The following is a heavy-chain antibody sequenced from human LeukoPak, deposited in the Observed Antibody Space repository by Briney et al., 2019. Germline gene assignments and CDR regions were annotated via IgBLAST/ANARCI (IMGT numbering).Heavy chain of an antibody. CDR3: AKGDTDCTCPGY. CDR1: GFTFSSYE. CDR2: FQRDGHT. V-gene: IGHV3-53*01. J-gene: IGHJ4*02. D-gene: IGHD2-21*02. Sequence: PGGSLRLSCAASGFTFSSYEMNWVRQAPGKGLEWVSTFQRDGHTAYADSVKGRFTNSRDVSENRIYLQMNSLRVEDTAVYYCAKGDTDCTCPGYWGRGTLVTVSS.